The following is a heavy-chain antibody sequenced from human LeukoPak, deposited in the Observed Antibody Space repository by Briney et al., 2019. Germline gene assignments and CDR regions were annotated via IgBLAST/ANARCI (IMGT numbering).Heavy chain of an antibody. D-gene: IGHD1-14*01. CDR1: GFTFSSYW. Sequence: GGSLRLSCAASGFTFSSYWMSWVRQAPGKGLEWVANIKQDGSEKYYVDSVKGRVTISRDNAKNSLYLQMNSLRADDTAVYYWARGNHHYYFMGVWGKRATVTVPS. CDR2: IKQDGSEK. CDR3: ARGNHHYYFMGV. V-gene: IGHV3-7*01. J-gene: IGHJ6*03.